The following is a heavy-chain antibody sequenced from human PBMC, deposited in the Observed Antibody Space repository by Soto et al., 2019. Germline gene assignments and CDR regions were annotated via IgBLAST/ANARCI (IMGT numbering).Heavy chain of an antibody. D-gene: IGHD1-20*01. CDR3: ARRYGVAYDY. Sequence: PSETLSLTCTVSGGSISSSSYCWGWIRQPPGKGLEWIGYIYYSGSTNYNPSLKSRVTISVDTSKNQFSLKLSSVTAADTAVYYCARRYGVAYDYWGQGTLVTVSS. CDR1: GGSISSSSYC. CDR2: IYYSGST. V-gene: IGHV4-61*05. J-gene: IGHJ4*02.